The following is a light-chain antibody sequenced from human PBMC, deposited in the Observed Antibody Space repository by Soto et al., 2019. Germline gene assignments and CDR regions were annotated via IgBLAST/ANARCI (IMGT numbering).Light chain of an antibody. CDR2: AAS. Sequence: DIQMTQSPSSLSASVGDRVTITCRASQSISSYLNWYQQKPGKAPKLLIYAASSLQRWVPSRFSGSGSGTDFTLTISSLQPEDFAPYYCQQSYSTPRTFGQGTKVEIK. CDR1: QSISSY. J-gene: IGKJ1*01. CDR3: QQSYSTPRT. V-gene: IGKV1-39*01.